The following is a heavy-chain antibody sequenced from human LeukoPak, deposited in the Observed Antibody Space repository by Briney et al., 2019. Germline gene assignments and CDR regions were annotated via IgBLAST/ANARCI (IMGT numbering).Heavy chain of an antibody. Sequence: SVKVSCKASGGTFSSYAISWVRQAPGQGLEWMGGIIPIFGTANYAQKFQGRVTITAGKSTSTAYMELSSLRSEDTAVYYCASLRDGYTYYFDYWGQGTLVTVSS. CDR2: IIPIFGTA. CDR1: GGTFSSYA. J-gene: IGHJ4*02. CDR3: ASLRDGYTYYFDY. V-gene: IGHV1-69*06. D-gene: IGHD5-24*01.